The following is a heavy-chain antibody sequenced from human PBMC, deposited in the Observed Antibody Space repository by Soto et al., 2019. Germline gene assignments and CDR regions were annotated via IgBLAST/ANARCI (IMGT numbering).Heavy chain of an antibody. CDR3: AREPTYSSSWYDY. CDR1: GFTFSDYY. V-gene: IGHV3-11*01. CDR2: ISSSGNTI. D-gene: IGHD6-13*01. J-gene: IGHJ4*02. Sequence: GGSLRLSCAASGFTFSDYYMSWIRQAPGKGLEWVSYISSSGNTIYYADSVKGRFTISRDNAKNSLYLQMNSLRAEDTAVYYCAREPTYSSSWYDYWGQGTLVTVSS.